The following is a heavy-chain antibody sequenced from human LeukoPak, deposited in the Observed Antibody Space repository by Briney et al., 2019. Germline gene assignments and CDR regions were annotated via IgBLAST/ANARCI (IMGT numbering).Heavy chain of an antibody. D-gene: IGHD3-22*01. CDR2: ISAYNGNT. CDR3: AREGYYYDSSGYSVVGFDY. CDR1: GYTFTSYG. V-gene: IGHV1-18*01. Sequence: ASVKVSCKASGYTFTSYGISWVRQAPGQGLEWMGWISAYNGNTNYAQKLQGRVTMTTDTSTSTAYMELRSLRSDDTAVYYCAREGYYYDSSGYSVVGFDYWGQGTLVTVSS. J-gene: IGHJ4*02.